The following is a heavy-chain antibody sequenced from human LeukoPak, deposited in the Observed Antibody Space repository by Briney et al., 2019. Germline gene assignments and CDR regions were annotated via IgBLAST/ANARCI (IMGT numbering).Heavy chain of an antibody. CDR2: INPNRGGI. D-gene: IGHD5-18*01. CDR3: ARDLLCDTSSFDY. CDR1: GYTFTGYY. J-gene: IGHJ4*02. Sequence: ASVKVSCKASGYTFTGYYMHWVRQAPGQGLEWMGWINPNRGGINYAQKVQGRVTMTRATSISTAYMELSRLRSDDTAVYYCARDLLCDTSSFDYWGQGTLVTVSS. V-gene: IGHV1-2*02.